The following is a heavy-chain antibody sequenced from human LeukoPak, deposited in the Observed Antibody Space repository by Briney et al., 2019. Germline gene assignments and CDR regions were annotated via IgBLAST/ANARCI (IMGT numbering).Heavy chain of an antibody. CDR2: IYTSGST. V-gene: IGHV4-4*07. CDR3: ARERYCSSTSCPGPYYYYMDV. Sequence: PSETLSLTCTVSGGSISSYYWSWIRQPAGKGLEWIGRIYTSGSTNYNPSPKSRVTMSVDTSKNQFSLKLSSVTAADTAVYYCARERYCSSTSCPGPYYYYMDVWGKGTTVTVSS. D-gene: IGHD2-2*01. CDR1: GGSISSYY. J-gene: IGHJ6*03.